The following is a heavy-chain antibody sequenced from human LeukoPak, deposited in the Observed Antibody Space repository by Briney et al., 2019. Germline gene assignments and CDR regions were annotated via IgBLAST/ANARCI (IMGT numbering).Heavy chain of an antibody. CDR3: ARVFVSSGYYDY. V-gene: IGHV1-46*01. CDR1: GYTFTSYG. CDR2: INPSGGST. D-gene: IGHD3-22*01. Sequence: ASVKVSCKASGYTFTSYGISWVRQAPGQGLEWMGIINPSGGSTSYAQKFQGRVTMTRDTSTSTVYMELSSLRSEDTAVYYCARVFVSSGYYDYWGQGTLVTVSS. J-gene: IGHJ4*02.